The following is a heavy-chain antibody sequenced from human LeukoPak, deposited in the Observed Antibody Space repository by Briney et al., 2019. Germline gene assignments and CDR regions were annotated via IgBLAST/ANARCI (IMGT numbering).Heavy chain of an antibody. D-gene: IGHD1-26*01. CDR3: AKDLSGSDLPEYFQH. V-gene: IGHV3-23*01. CDR1: GFTFSSYA. CDR2: ISGSGGST. Sequence: GGSLRLXCAASGFTFSSYAMSWVRQAPGKALEWVSAISGSGGSTYYADSVKGRFTISRDNSKNTLYLQMNSLRAEDTAVYYCAKDLSGSDLPEYFQHWGQGTLVTVSS. J-gene: IGHJ1*01.